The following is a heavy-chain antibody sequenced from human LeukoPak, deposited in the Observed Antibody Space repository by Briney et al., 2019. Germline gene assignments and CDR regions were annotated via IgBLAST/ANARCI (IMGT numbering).Heavy chain of an antibody. D-gene: IGHD6-6*01. CDR1: GFTFSGFW. Sequence: GGSLRLSCAVSGFTFSGFWMSWSRQAPGKGLEWVASINSDGSEGYYADVVKGRFTISRDNAKNSLYLQINSLRAEDTAVCYCARSSYSSSSSVWGQGTMVTVSS. CDR3: ARSSYSSSSSV. V-gene: IGHV3-7*03. J-gene: IGHJ3*01. CDR2: INSDGSEG.